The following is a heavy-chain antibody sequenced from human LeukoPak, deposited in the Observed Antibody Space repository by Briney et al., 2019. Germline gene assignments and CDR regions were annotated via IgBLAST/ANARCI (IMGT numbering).Heavy chain of an antibody. CDR1: GGSISSYY. Sequence: SETLSLTCTVSGGSISSYYWSWIRQPAGKGLEWIGRIYTSGSPNYNPSLKSRVTMSVDTSKNQFSLKLSSVTAADTAVYYCVRIKLTYSAFDIWGQGTMVTVSS. CDR2: IYTSGSP. V-gene: IGHV4-4*07. CDR3: VRIKLTYSAFDI. J-gene: IGHJ3*02. D-gene: IGHD2-15*01.